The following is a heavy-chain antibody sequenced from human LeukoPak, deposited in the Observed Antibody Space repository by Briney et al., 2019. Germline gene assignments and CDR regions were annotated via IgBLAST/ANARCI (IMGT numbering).Heavy chain of an antibody. CDR1: GYSFTGYH. Sequence: GASVKVSCKASGYSFTGYHMHWVRQAPGQGLEWMAWINPNSGGANYAQKFQGRVTMTRDTSISTAYLELSRLRSDDTAVYYCARSGSGELVYGDYWGQGTLVTVSS. CDR2: INPNSGGA. CDR3: ARSGSGELVYGDY. V-gene: IGHV1-2*02. J-gene: IGHJ4*02. D-gene: IGHD3-10*01.